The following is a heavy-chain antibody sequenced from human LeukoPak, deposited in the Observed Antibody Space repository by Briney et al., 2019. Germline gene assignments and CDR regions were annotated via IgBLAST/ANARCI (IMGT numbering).Heavy chain of an antibody. V-gene: IGHV3-30*03. CDR2: ISYDGSNK. CDR1: GFTFSSYG. J-gene: IGHJ3*02. D-gene: IGHD2-15*01. Sequence: PGGSLRLSCAASGFTFSSYGMHWVRQAPGKGLEWVAVISYDGSNKYYADSVKGRFTISRDNSKNTLYLQMNSLRAEDTAAYYCARDEVDCSGGSCYYMGLGNAFDIWGQGTMVTVSS. CDR3: ARDEVDCSGGSCYYMGLGNAFDI.